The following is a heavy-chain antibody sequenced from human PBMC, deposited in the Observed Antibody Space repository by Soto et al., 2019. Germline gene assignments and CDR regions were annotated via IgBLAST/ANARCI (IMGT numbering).Heavy chain of an antibody. V-gene: IGHV1-69*13. D-gene: IGHD2-2*01. Sequence: SVKVSCKASGGTFSSYAISWVRQAPGQGLEWMGGIIPIFGTANYAQKFQGRVTITADESTSTAYMELSSLRSEDTAVYYCARDQDIVVVPAAAEYYYYGMDVWGQGTTVTVSS. CDR2: IIPIFGTA. J-gene: IGHJ6*02. CDR1: GGTFSSYA. CDR3: ARDQDIVVVPAAAEYYYYGMDV.